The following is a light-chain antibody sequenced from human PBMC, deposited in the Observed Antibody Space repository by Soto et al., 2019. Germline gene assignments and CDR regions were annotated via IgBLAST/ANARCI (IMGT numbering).Light chain of an antibody. CDR3: QHYNSYSEA. Sequence: DIQMTQSPSTLSGSVGDRVTITCRASQTISNWLAWYQQKPGKAPKLLSYKASTLKSGVPSRFSGSGSGTEFTLTISSLQPDDFATYYCQHYNSYSEAFGQGTKVELK. J-gene: IGKJ1*01. V-gene: IGKV1-5*03. CDR1: QTISNW. CDR2: KAS.